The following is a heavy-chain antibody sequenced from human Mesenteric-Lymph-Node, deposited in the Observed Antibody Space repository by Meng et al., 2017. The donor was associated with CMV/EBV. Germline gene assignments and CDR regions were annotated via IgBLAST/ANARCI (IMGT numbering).Heavy chain of an antibody. CDR2: ISSSGSTI. J-gene: IGHJ6*02. V-gene: IGHV3-11*04. Sequence: GGSLRLSCAASGFTFSDYYMSWIRQAPGKGLEWVSYISSSGSTIYYADSVKGRFTISRDNAKNSLYLQMNSLRAEDSAVYYCARVGGYCSSTSCYTPPYYYYGMDVWGQGTTVTVSS. D-gene: IGHD2-2*02. CDR3: ARVGGYCSSTSCYTPPYYYYGMDV. CDR1: GFTFSDYY.